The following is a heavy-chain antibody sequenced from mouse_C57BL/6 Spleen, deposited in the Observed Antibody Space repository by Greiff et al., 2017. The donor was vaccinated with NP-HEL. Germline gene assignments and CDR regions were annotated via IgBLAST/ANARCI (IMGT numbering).Heavy chain of an antibody. CDR3: ARGSSGPAWFAY. CDR1: GYTFTSYW. Sequence: VQLQQSGAELVRPGTSVKLSCKASGYTFTSYWMHWVKQRPGQGLEWIGVIDPSDSYTNYNQKFKGKATLTVDTSSSTAYMQLSSLTSEDSAVYYCARGSSGPAWFAYWGQGTLVTVSA. V-gene: IGHV1-59*01. D-gene: IGHD3-2*02. CDR2: IDPSDSYT. J-gene: IGHJ3*01.